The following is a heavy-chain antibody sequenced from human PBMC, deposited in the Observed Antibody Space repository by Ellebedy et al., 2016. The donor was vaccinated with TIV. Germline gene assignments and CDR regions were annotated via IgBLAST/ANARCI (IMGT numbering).Heavy chain of an antibody. V-gene: IGHV3-7*01. CDR2: IYQDGSDQ. J-gene: IGHJ5*02. CDR1: GLSFRSYW. D-gene: IGHD4-17*01. Sequence: GESLKISCAASGLSFRSYWMSWVRQAPGKGLEWVANIYQDGSDQYYVDSVKGRFTISRDNANKSLFLQMNSLRVEDTAVYYCARRGSYGDYAVQINSWFDPWGQGTLVTVSS. CDR3: ARRGSYGDYAVQINSWFDP.